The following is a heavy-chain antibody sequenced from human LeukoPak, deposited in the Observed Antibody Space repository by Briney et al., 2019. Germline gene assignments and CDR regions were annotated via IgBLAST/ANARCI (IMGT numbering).Heavy chain of an antibody. V-gene: IGHV3-21*01. CDR3: ARDPGRGLYFDY. Sequence: GGSLRLSCAASGFTFSSYSMNWVRQAPGKGLEWVSSISSSSSYIYYADSVKGRFTISRDNAKNPLYLQMNSLRAEDTAVYYCARDPGRGLYFDYWGQGTLVTVSS. J-gene: IGHJ4*02. CDR2: ISSSSSYI. D-gene: IGHD6-19*01. CDR1: GFTFSSYS.